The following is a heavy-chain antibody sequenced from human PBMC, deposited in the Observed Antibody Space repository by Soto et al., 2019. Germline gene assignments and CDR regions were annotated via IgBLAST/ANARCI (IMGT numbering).Heavy chain of an antibody. D-gene: IGHD1-26*01. CDR3: ARGVKEWERLYYSGMDV. Sequence: QVQLLQSGAEVKKPGSSVKVSCQASGGTFSSFLVSWVRQAPGQGLEWMAGIMPTFGTSNYAQKFHDRVTITADESTRTVYMQLSSLPSEDTAVYYCARGVKEWERLYYSGMDVWGPGTTVTVSS. CDR2: IMPTFGTS. J-gene: IGHJ6*02. CDR1: GGTFSSFL. V-gene: IGHV1-69*01.